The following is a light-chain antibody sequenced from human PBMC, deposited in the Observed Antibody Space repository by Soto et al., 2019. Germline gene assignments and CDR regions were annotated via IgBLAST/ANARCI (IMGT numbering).Light chain of an antibody. CDR3: CSYAGSRTGV. CDR2: EGN. J-gene: IGLJ3*02. V-gene: IGLV2-23*01. CDR1: SSDVGSYNL. Sequence: QSVLTQPASVSGSSGQSITISCTGTSSDVGSYNLVSWYQQHPGKAPKLMIYEGNKRPSGVSNRFSGSKSGSTASLTISGLQAEDEADYYCCSYAGSRTGVFGGGTKVTVL.